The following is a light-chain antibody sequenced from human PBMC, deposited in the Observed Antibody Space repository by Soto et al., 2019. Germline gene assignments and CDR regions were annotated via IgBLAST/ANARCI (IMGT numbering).Light chain of an antibody. CDR3: AAWDDSLIALL. Sequence: QAVPTQPPSASGTPGQRVTISCSGTYSNVGSNVVNWYQQVPGAAPKLVIYSNDRRPSGVPDRFFGSKSGASASLAISGLQTEDEADYYCAAWDDSLIALLFGGGTKVTVL. J-gene: IGLJ3*02. CDR2: SND. CDR1: YSNVGSNV. V-gene: IGLV1-44*01.